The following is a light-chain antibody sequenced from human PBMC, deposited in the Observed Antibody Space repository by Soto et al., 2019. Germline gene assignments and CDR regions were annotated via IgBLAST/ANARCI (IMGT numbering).Light chain of an antibody. CDR1: QSINRW. CDR2: SAS. CDR3: QQYNRFSWT. V-gene: IGKV1-5*03. Sequence: DIQMTQSPSTLSASVGERVTIICRASQSINRWLAWYQQKPGKDPKLLIYSASVLQSGVPPRFSGSGSGTEFPLTISSLQPDDFAPYFCQQYNRFSWTFGQGTKVEI. J-gene: IGKJ1*01.